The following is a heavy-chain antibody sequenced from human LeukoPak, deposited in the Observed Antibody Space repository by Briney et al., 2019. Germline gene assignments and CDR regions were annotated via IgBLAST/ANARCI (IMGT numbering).Heavy chain of an antibody. D-gene: IGHD3-22*01. CDR1: GCSISSYY. Sequence: SETLSFTGSVYGCSISSYYWGWIRQPPGKGLEWIGYVYYSGSTNFKTSLKSRVTISVDTSKNQFSLKLSSVNAADMALYYSARSGRYYSDSSGYYFYYYYVMDVWGQGTTVTVSS. V-gene: IGHV4-59*01. CDR2: VYYSGST. CDR3: ARSGRYYSDSSGYYFYYYYVMDV. J-gene: IGHJ6*02.